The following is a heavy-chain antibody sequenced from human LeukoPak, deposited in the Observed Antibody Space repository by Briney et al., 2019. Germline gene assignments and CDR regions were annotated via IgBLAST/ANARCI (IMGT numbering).Heavy chain of an antibody. J-gene: IGHJ4*02. V-gene: IGHV4-34*01. CDR2: INHRGST. CDR1: GGSFSGYY. D-gene: IGHD2-15*01. CDR3: ARVVVVVAATHIDY. Sequence: SETLSLTCAVYGGSFSGYYWSWIRQPPGKGLEWIGEINHRGSTNYNPSLKSRVTISVDTSKNQFSLKLSSVTAADTAVYYCARVVVVVAATHIDYWGQGTLVTVSS.